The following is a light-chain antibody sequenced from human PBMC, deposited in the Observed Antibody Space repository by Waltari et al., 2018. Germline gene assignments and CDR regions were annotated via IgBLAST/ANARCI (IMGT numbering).Light chain of an antibody. CDR2: DAS. J-gene: IGKJ2*01. Sequence: EIVLTQSPATLSLSPGDTATLSCRASQSVGSFLAWYQQKPCHPPRRLTYDASNRATGVPARCRGSGSGTDFTLTISSREAEEFAVYYCQQRSNWTPHTFGQGARLEIK. CDR3: QQRSNWTPHT. V-gene: IGKV3-11*01. CDR1: QSVGSF.